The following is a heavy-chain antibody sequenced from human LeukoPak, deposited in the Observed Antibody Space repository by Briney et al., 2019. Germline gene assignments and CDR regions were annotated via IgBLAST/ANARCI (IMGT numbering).Heavy chain of an antibody. CDR2: IRYDGSNK. Sequence: VGSLRLSCAASGFTFSSYGMHWVRQAPGKGLEWVAFIRYDGSNKYYADSVKGRFTISRDNSKNTLYLQMNSLRAEDTAVYYCAKGSGYSYGPYDYWGQGTLVTVSS. CDR3: AKGSGYSYGPYDY. V-gene: IGHV3-30*02. CDR1: GFTFSSYG. J-gene: IGHJ4*02. D-gene: IGHD5-18*01.